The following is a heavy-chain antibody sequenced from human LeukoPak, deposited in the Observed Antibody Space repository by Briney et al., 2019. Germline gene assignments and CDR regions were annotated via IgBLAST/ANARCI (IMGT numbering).Heavy chain of an antibody. CDR2: IYHSGST. D-gene: IGHD6-13*01. Sequence: SETLSPTCTVSGDSISSYYWSWIRQPPGKGLEWIGYIYHSGSTNYNPPLKSRVTISADTSKDQFSLKLASVTAADTAVYYCATGYSSTWYYFDYWGQGTLVTVSS. CDR1: GDSISSYY. CDR3: ATGYSSTWYYFDY. J-gene: IGHJ4*02. V-gene: IGHV4-59*01.